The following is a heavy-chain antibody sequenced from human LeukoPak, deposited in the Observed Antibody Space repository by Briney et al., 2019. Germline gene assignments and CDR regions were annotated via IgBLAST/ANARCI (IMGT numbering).Heavy chain of an antibody. CDR1: GFTFSSYT. D-gene: IGHD3-10*01. Sequence: GGSLRLSCAASGFTFSSYTMNWVRQAPGKGLEWVSVIYSGGSTYYADSVKGRFTISRDNSKNTLYLQMNSLRADDTAIFYCAKSIDYYGSAHAFDIWGQGTMVTVSS. V-gene: IGHV3-53*01. CDR3: AKSIDYYGSAHAFDI. CDR2: IYSGGST. J-gene: IGHJ3*02.